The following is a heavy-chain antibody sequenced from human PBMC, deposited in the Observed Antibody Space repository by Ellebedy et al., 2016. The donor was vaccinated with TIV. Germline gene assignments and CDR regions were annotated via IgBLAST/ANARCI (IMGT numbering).Heavy chain of an antibody. Sequence: SETLSLTCTVSGGSISSYYWSWIRQPPGKGLEWIGYIYYSGSTNYNPSLKSRVTVSVDTSKNQFSLKLSSVTAADTAVYYCAKWNGDIRAFDVWGQGSMVTVSS. CDR2: IYYSGST. CDR1: GGSISSYY. J-gene: IGHJ3*01. CDR3: AKWNGDIRAFDV. V-gene: IGHV4-59*12. D-gene: IGHD2-21*02.